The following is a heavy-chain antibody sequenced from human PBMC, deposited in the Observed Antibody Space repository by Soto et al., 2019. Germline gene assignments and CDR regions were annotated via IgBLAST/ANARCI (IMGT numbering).Heavy chain of an antibody. CDR1: GGSFSGYY. J-gene: IGHJ3*02. D-gene: IGHD4-17*01. CDR2: INHSGST. CDR3: ARPLLTTPSYNAFDI. Sequence: SETLSLTCAVYGGSFSGYYWSWIRQPPGKGLEWIGEINHSGSTNYNPSLKSRVTISVDTSKNQFSLKLSSVTAADTAVYYCARPLLTTPSYNAFDIWGQGTMVTVSS. V-gene: IGHV4-34*01.